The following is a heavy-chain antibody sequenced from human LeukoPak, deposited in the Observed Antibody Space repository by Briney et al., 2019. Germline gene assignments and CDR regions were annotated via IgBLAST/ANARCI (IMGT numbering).Heavy chain of an antibody. J-gene: IGHJ4*02. D-gene: IGHD5-18*01. V-gene: IGHV3-15*01. CDR2: IKSKTDGGTT. CDR1: GFTFSNAW. Sequence: GGSLRLSCAASGFTFSNAWMSWVRQAPGKGLEWVGRIKSKTDGGTTDYAAPVKDRFTISRDDSKNTLYLQMNSLNTEDTAVYYCTTLYSYGFFDYWGQGTLVTVSS. CDR3: TTLYSYGFFDY.